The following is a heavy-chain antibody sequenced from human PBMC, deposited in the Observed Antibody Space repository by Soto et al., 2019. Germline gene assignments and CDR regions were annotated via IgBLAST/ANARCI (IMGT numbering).Heavy chain of an antibody. V-gene: IGHV6-1*01. D-gene: IGHD6-13*01. J-gene: IGHJ5*02. CDR2: TYYRSKWYN. Sequence: SQTLSLTCAISGDSVSSNSAAWNWIRQSPSRGLEWLGRTYYRSKWYNDYAVSVKSRITINPDTSKNQFSLQLNSVTPEDTAVYYCASGASPIAAAADNWFDPWGQGTLVTVSS. CDR3: ASGASPIAAAADNWFDP. CDR1: GDSVSSNSAA.